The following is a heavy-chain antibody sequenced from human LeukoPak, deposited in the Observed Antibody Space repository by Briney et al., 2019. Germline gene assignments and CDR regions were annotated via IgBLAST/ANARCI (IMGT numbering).Heavy chain of an antibody. CDR2: VDPEDGET. CDR1: GYTFTDYY. D-gene: IGHD3-16*01. CDR3: ATARIMITFGGAAPRQDNDY. V-gene: IGHV1-69-2*01. Sequence: ASVKISCKVSGYTFTDYYMHWVQQAPGKGLEWMGLVDPEDGETIYAEKFQGRVTITADTSTDTAYMELSSLRSEDTAVYYCATARIMITFGGAAPRQDNDYWGQGILVTVSS. J-gene: IGHJ4*02.